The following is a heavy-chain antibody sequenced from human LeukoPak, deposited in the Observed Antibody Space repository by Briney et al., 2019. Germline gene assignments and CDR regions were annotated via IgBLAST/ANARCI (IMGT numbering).Heavy chain of an antibody. Sequence: ASVKVSCKASGYTFTGYYMHWVRQAPGQGLEWMGWISAYNGNTNYAQKLQGRVTMTTDTSTSTAYMELRSLRSDDTAVYYCARSYCSSTSCYGYFQHWGQGTLVTVSS. CDR2: ISAYNGNT. CDR1: GYTFTGYY. CDR3: ARSYCSSTSCYGYFQH. D-gene: IGHD2-2*01. J-gene: IGHJ1*01. V-gene: IGHV1-18*04.